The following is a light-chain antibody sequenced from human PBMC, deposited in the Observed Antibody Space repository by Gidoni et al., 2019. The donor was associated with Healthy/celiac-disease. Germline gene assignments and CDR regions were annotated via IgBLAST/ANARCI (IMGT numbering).Light chain of an antibody. CDR3: QQYNSYST. CDR1: QSISSW. Sequence: EIQMTQSPSTLSASVGDRFTITCRASQSISSWLAWYQQKPGKAPKLLIYKASSLERGVPSRFSGSGSGTEFTLTISSLQPDDFATYYCQQYNSYSTFGQGTKVEIK. V-gene: IGKV1-5*03. J-gene: IGKJ1*01. CDR2: KAS.